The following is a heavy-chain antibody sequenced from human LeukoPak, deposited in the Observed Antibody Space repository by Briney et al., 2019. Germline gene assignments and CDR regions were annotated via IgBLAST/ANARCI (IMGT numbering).Heavy chain of an antibody. CDR1: DGSISSYY. Sequence: PSETLSLTCTVSDGSISSYYWSWIRQPPGKGLEWIGHIYDSGSTNYNPSLKSRVTISVDTSKNQFSLKLSSVTAADTAVYYCARDGDYYDSSGYYLWGQGTLVTVSS. CDR3: ARDGDYYDSSGYYL. V-gene: IGHV4-59*12. CDR2: IYDSGST. J-gene: IGHJ5*02. D-gene: IGHD3-22*01.